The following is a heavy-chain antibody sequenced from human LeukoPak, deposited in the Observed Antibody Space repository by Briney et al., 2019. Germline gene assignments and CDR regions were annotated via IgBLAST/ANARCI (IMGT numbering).Heavy chain of an antibody. CDR3: AKGYSNPSHFVY. CDR1: GFTFSSYS. CDR2: ISSSSSYI. Sequence: GGSLRLSCAASGFTFSSYSMNWVRQAPGKGLEWVSSISSSSSYIYYADSVKGRFTISRDNSKNTLYLQMNSLRAEDTAVYYCAKGYSNPSHFVYWGQGALVTVSS. V-gene: IGHV3-21*04. D-gene: IGHD4-11*01. J-gene: IGHJ4*02.